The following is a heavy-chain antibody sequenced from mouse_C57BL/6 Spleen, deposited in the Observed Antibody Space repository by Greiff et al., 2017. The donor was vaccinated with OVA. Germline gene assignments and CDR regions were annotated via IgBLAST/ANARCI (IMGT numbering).Heavy chain of an antibody. D-gene: IGHD1-1*01. CDR3: ANYYGRGYFDV. Sequence: QVQLKQSGPELVKPGASVKISCKASGYAFSSSWMNWVKQRHGKGLEWIGRIYPGDGDTNYNGKFKGKATLTADKSSSTAYMQLSSLTSEDSAVYFCANYYGRGYFDVWGTGTTVTVSS. V-gene: IGHV1-82*01. CDR1: GYAFSSSW. J-gene: IGHJ1*03. CDR2: IYPGDGDT.